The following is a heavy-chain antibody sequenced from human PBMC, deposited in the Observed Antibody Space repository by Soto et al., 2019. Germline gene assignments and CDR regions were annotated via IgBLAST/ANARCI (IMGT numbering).Heavy chain of an antibody. Sequence: EVQLVESGGGLVKPGGSLRLSCAASGFTFSSYSMNWVRQAPGKGLEWVSSISSSSSYIYYADSVKGRFTISRDNAKNTLCMQLNCLRAEDTAVYYCSSEILSRSWDYHSYYGMDVWGQGTTVTVSS. CDR2: ISSSSSYI. J-gene: IGHJ6*02. V-gene: IGHV3-21*01. D-gene: IGHD6-13*01. CDR1: GFTFSSYS. CDR3: SSEILSRSWDYHSYYGMDV.